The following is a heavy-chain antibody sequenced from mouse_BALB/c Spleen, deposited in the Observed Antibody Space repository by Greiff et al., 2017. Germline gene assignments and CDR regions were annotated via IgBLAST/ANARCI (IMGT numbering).Heavy chain of an antibody. J-gene: IGHJ2*01. CDR3: ARQGGTFDY. CDR1: GYAFSSSW. Sequence: LMESGASVKISCKASGYAFSSSWMNWVKQRPGQGLEWIGRIYPGDGDTNYNGKFKGKATLTADKSSSTAYMQLSSLTSVDSAVYFCARQGGTFDYWGQGTTLTVSS. CDR2: IYPGDGDT. D-gene: IGHD4-1*01. V-gene: IGHV1-82*01.